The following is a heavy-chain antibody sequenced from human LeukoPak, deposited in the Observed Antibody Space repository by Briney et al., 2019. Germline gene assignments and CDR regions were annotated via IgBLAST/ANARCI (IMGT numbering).Heavy chain of an antibody. V-gene: IGHV3-30-3*01. Sequence: HPGRSLRLSCAASGFTFSSYAMHWVRQAPGKGLEWVAVISYDGSNKYYADSVKGRFTISRDNSKNTLYLQMNGLRAKDTAVYYCASQYYDILTGYYSPFDYWGQGTLVTVSS. D-gene: IGHD3-9*01. CDR2: ISYDGSNK. CDR1: GFTFSSYA. J-gene: IGHJ4*02. CDR3: ASQYYDILTGYYSPFDY.